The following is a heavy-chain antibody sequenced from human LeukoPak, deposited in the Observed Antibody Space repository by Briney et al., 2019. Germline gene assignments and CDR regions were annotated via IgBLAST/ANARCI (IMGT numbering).Heavy chain of an antibody. J-gene: IGHJ5*02. CDR1: GFTLSSYA. V-gene: IGHV3-23*01. CDR2: ISGSGGST. D-gene: IGHD3-3*01. Sequence: GGSLRLSCAASGFTLSSYAMSWVRQAPGKGLEWVSAISGSGGSTYYADSVKGRFTISRDNSKNTLYLQMNSLRAEDTAVYYCAKGEAIFGVVISLSWGQGTLVTVSS. CDR3: AKGEAIFGVVISLS.